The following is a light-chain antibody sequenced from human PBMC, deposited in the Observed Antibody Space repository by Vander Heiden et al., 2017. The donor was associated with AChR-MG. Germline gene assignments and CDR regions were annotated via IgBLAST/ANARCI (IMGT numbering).Light chain of an antibody. CDR3: RQALQTPQT. V-gene: IGKV2-28*01. Sequence: DIVMTQSPLSLPVTPGEPASISCRSSQSLLQSNGYNFLDWYLQKPGQSPQLLIYLDSNRASGVPDRFSGSGSGTDFTLKISRVEAEDVGVYYCRQALQTPQTFGQGTKVEIK. CDR2: LDS. CDR1: QSLLQSNGYNF. J-gene: IGKJ1*01.